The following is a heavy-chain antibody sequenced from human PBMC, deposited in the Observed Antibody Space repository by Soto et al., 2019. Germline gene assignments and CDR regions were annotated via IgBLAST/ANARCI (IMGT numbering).Heavy chain of an antibody. D-gene: IGHD4-17*01. CDR2: ISYDGSNK. CDR3: AKADYGDFPQTDDYYGMDV. V-gene: IGHV3-30*18. J-gene: IGHJ6*02. CDR1: GFTFSSYG. Sequence: PGGSLRLSCAASGFTFSSYGMHWVRQAPGKGLEWVAVISYDGSNKYYADSVKGRFTISRDNSKNTLYLQMNSLRAEDTAVYYCAKADYGDFPQTDDYYGMDVWGQGTTVTVSS.